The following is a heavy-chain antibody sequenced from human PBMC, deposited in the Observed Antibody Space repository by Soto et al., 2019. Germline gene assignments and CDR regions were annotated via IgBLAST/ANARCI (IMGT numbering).Heavy chain of an antibody. D-gene: IGHD2-2*01. Sequence: EVQLVESGGGLVKPGGSLRLSCAASGFSFSDYTMNWVRQAPGKGLEWVSSISGSTSYTYYEDSLKGRFTVSRDNAEKSLYLQMHSLRAEDTAVYYCARDGAFCSGTGCRDYYHYMDFWGKGTTVTVSS. CDR2: ISGSTSYT. CDR1: GFSFSDYT. J-gene: IGHJ6*03. CDR3: ARDGAFCSGTGCRDYYHYMDF. V-gene: IGHV3-21*01.